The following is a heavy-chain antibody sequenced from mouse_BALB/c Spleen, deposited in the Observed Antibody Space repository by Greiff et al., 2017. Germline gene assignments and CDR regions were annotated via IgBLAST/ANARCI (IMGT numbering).Heavy chain of an antibody. CDR3: ARYYYGKRCYFDY. V-gene: IGHV3-8*02. CDR2: ISYSGST. Sequence: VQLQQSGPSLVKPSQTLSLTCSVTGDSITSGYWNWIRKFPGNKLEYMGYISYSGSTYYNPSLKSRISITRDTSKNQYYLQLHSVTTEDTATYYTARYYYGKRCYFDYWGQGTPLTVSS. J-gene: IGHJ2*01. CDR1: GDSITSGY. D-gene: IGHD1-1*01.